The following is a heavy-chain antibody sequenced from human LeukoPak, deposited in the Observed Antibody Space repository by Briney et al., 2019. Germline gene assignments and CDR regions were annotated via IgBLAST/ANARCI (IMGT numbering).Heavy chain of an antibody. CDR2: INPSGGST. Sequence: VASVKVSCKASGYTFTSYYMHRVRQAPGQGLEWMGIINPSGGSTSYAQKFQGRVTMTRDMSTSTVYMELGSLRSEDTAVYYCARGREYYGSGSYSEFDYWGQGTLVTVSS. J-gene: IGHJ4*02. D-gene: IGHD3-10*01. V-gene: IGHV1-46*01. CDR1: GYTFTSYY. CDR3: ARGREYYGSGSYSEFDY.